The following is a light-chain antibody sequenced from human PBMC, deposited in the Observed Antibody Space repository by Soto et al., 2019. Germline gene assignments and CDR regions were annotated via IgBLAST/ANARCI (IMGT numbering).Light chain of an antibody. Sequence: DIQMTQSPSSLSASVGDRVTITCRASQSISGYLNWYQQKPGKAPKVLISGASTLRNGVPSRFSGRGSGTDFTLTISSLQPEDVATYYCQQSLSTLLTFGGGTKVDIK. J-gene: IGKJ4*01. V-gene: IGKV1-39*01. CDR1: QSISGY. CDR3: QQSLSTLLT. CDR2: GAS.